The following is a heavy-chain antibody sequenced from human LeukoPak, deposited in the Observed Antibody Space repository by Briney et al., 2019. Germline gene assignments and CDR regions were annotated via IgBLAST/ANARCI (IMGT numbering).Heavy chain of an antibody. Sequence: SETLSLTCAVYGGSFSGYYWSWIRQPPGKGLEWIGEINHSGSTNYNPSLKSRVTISVDTSKNQFSLKLSSVTAADTAVYYCARWGDSSGGTHYYGMDVWGQGTTVTVSS. CDR2: INHSGST. CDR1: GGSFSGYY. CDR3: ARWGDSSGGTHYYGMDV. D-gene: IGHD3-22*01. V-gene: IGHV4-34*01. J-gene: IGHJ6*02.